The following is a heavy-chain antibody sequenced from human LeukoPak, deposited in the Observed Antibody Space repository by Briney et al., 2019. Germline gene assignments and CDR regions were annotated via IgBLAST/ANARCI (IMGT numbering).Heavy chain of an antibody. J-gene: IGHJ4*02. CDR3: ARDGAYCGGDCYSDY. Sequence: GASVKVSCKASGYTFTGYYMHWVRQAPGQGLEWMGWINPNSGGTNYAQKFQGRATMTRDTSISTAYMELSRLRSDDTAVYYCARDGAYCGGDCYSDYWGQGTLVTVSS. D-gene: IGHD2-21*02. V-gene: IGHV1-2*02. CDR1: GYTFTGYY. CDR2: INPNSGGT.